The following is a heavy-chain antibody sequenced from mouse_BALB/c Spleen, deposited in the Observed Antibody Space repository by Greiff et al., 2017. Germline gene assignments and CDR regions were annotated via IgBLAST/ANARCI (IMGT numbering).Heavy chain of an antibody. CDR3: ARGGYGSTYAMDY. D-gene: IGHD1-1*01. Sequence: EVKVVESGGGLVQPGGSRKLSCAASGFTFSSFGMHWVRQAPEKGLEWVAYISSGSSTIYYADTVKGRFTISRDNPKNTLFLQMTSLRSEDTAMYYCARGGYGSTYAMDYWGQGTSVTVSS. CDR1: GFTFSSFG. V-gene: IGHV5-17*02. J-gene: IGHJ4*01. CDR2: ISSGSSTI.